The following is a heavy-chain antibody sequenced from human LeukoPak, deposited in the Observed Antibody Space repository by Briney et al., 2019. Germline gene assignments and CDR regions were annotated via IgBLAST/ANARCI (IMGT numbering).Heavy chain of an antibody. CDR3: ARVWFGYFFQ. D-gene: IGHD3-10*01. J-gene: IGHJ4*02. CDR2: IHTGGTT. CDR1: GIDISYHY. V-gene: IGHV3-53*01. Sequence: PGGSLRLSCVASGIDISYHYVGWVRQAPGKGLEWVSVIHTGGTTHYADSVKGRFTVSKDTSNNMVFLQMNSLRVEDTAVYFCARVWFGYFFQWGQGALVTVSS.